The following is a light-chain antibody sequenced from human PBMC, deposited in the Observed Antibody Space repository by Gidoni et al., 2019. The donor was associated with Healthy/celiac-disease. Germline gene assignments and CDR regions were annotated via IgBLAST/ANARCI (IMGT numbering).Light chain of an antibody. CDR1: QSVSSN. CDR2: GAS. CDR3: QQYNNWPPLT. J-gene: IGKJ4*01. V-gene: IGKV3-15*01. Sequence: VMTQSPATLSVSPGERATLSCSASQSVSSNLAWFQQKPGQAPRLLIYGASTRATSIPARFSGSGSGTEFTLTISSLQSEDFAVYYCQQYNNWPPLTFGGGTKVEIK.